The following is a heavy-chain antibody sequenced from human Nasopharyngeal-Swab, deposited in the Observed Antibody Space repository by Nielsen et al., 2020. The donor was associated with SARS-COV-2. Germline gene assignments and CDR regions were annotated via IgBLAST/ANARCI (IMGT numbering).Heavy chain of an antibody. D-gene: IGHD6-19*01. V-gene: IGHV1-18*04. J-gene: IGHJ3*02. Sequence: ASVKVSCKASGYTFTRYGIIWVRQAPGQGLEWMGWISGYNGNTYSAQHLQDRFIMTRDTTTSTVYMELRSLRSDDSALYYCARDQVAVADNLVRNDAFDIWGQGTMVTVSS. CDR2: ISGYNGNT. CDR3: ARDQVAVADNLVRNDAFDI. CDR1: GYTFTRYG.